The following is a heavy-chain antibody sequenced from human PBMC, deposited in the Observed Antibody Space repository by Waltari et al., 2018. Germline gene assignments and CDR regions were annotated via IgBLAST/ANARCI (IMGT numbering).Heavy chain of an antibody. D-gene: IGHD5-12*01. J-gene: IGHJ4*01. CDR3: AREDIVSETQWRGNQYRGNSGYDL. Sequence: QVFLVESGGGVVQPGDSLRLSCVSSGFNFNIYGMHWVRQAPGKGLGWVAVTCFDGINKHYADSVKGRFTISRDNIKNTLYLQMNSLRREDSAIYYCAREDIVSETQWRGNQYRGNSGYDLWGQGTLVSVSS. CDR2: TCFDGINK. CDR1: GFNFNIYG. V-gene: IGHV3-30*19.